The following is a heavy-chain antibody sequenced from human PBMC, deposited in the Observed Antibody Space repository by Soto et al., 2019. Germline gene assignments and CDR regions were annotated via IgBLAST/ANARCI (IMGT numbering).Heavy chain of an antibody. CDR2: IFPIFGTA. Sequence: QVQLVQSGAEVKKPGSSVKVSCKASGGTFSSYAISWVRQAPGQGLEWMGGIFPIFGTANYAQKFQGRVTITADESTSTAYMELSSLRSEDTAVYYCARRVRYFDWSPLGWYFDLWGRGTLVTVSS. V-gene: IGHV1-69*01. D-gene: IGHD3-9*01. CDR1: GGTFSSYA. CDR3: ARRVRYFDWSPLGWYFDL. J-gene: IGHJ2*01.